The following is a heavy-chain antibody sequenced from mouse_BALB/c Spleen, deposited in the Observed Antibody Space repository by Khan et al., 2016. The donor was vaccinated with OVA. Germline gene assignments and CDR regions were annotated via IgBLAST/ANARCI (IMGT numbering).Heavy chain of an antibody. CDR3: ARGGYSAFAY. V-gene: IGHV1-77*01. D-gene: IGHD2-14*01. CDR2: IFPGSDTP. Sequence: QVQLQQSGPELVKPGASLKVSCKASGYTFTDYIIGWVKQSPRQGLEWIGDIFPGSDTPYYNEKFKGKATLTVDKSANTAYMQLSSLTSEDSAVYCCARGGYSAFAYWGLGTLVTVSA. CDR1: GYTFTDYI. J-gene: IGHJ3*01.